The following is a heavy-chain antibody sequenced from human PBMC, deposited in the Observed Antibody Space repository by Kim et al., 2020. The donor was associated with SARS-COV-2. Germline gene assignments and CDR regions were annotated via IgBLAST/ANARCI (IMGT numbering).Heavy chain of an antibody. J-gene: IGHJ4*02. CDR3: AKAGPPFIVGASYFDY. V-gene: IGHV3-23*01. CDR2: ISGSGGST. CDR1: GFTFSSYA. D-gene: IGHD1-26*01. Sequence: GGSLRLSCAASGFTFSSYAMSWVRQAPGKGLEWVSAISGSGGSTYYADSVKGRFTISRYNSKNTLYLQMNSLRAEDTAVYYCAKAGPPFIVGASYFDYWGQGTLVTVSS.